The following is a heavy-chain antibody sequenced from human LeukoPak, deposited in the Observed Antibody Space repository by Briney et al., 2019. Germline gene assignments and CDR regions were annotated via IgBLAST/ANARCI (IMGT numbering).Heavy chain of an antibody. J-gene: IGHJ4*02. Sequence: GGSLRLSCAASGFTFSNAWMSWVRQAPGKGLEWVGRIKSKTDGGTTDYAAPVKGRFTISRDDSKNTLYLQMNSLKTEDTAVYYCTTDYPKSGFETFDFWGQGTLVTASS. CDR1: GFTFSNAW. CDR3: TTDYPKSGFETFDF. V-gene: IGHV3-15*01. D-gene: IGHD5-12*01. CDR2: IKSKTDGGTT.